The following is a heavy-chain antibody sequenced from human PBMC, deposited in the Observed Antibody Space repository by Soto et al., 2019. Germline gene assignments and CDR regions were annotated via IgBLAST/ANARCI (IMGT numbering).Heavy chain of an antibody. CDR3: AKALSSRVVISTCFDY. Sequence: QVQLVESGGGVVQPGRSLRLTCAASGFTFSSYAMHWVRQAPGKGLEWVAVISYDGRSKYYADSIKGRFTISSDNSKNTLYLQMTDLRPEDSAVYYCAKALSSRVVISTCFDYWGQATLVTVSS. V-gene: IGHV3-30*18. D-gene: IGHD3-22*01. CDR1: GFTFSSYA. J-gene: IGHJ4*02. CDR2: ISYDGRSK.